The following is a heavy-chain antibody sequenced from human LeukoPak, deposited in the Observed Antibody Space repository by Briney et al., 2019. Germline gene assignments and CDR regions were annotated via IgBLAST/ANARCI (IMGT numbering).Heavy chain of an antibody. CDR1: GFTFSSYS. Sequence: PGGSLRLSCAASGFTFSSYSMNWVRQTPGKGLEWVSSISSSSSYIYYADSVKGRFTISRDNAKNSLYLQMNSLRAEDTAVYYCARGAPLRFLEWLYFDYWGQGTLVTVSS. V-gene: IGHV3-21*01. CDR2: ISSSSSYI. CDR3: ARGAPLRFLEWLYFDY. D-gene: IGHD3-3*01. J-gene: IGHJ4*02.